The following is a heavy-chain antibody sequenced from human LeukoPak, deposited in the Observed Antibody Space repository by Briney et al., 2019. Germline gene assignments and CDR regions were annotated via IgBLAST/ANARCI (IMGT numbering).Heavy chain of an antibody. Sequence: ASVKVSCKASGYTFTSYDINWVRQATGQGLEWMGWMNPNSGSTSYAQKFQGRVTMTRDTSTSTVYMELSSLRSEDTAVYYCARVKSYYYDTSDKDAFDIWGQGTMVTVSS. J-gene: IGHJ3*02. CDR3: ARVKSYYYDTSDKDAFDI. CDR1: GYTFTSYD. D-gene: IGHD3-22*01. CDR2: MNPNSGST. V-gene: IGHV1-8*02.